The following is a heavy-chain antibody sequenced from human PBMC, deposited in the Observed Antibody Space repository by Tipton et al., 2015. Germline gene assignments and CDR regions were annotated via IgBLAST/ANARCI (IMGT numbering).Heavy chain of an antibody. CDR2: IHYSGST. CDR1: GGSIRTDGYY. V-gene: IGHV4-31*03. CDR3: AREAYNSNYFAF. Sequence: TLSLTCTVSGGSIRTDGYYWSRIRQHPGKGLEWIGYIHYSGSTYYNPSLKSRATVSVDTFTNQFSLMVTSVTAADTAVYYCAREAYNSNYFAFWGQGTLVIVSS. J-gene: IGHJ4*02. D-gene: IGHD5-24*01.